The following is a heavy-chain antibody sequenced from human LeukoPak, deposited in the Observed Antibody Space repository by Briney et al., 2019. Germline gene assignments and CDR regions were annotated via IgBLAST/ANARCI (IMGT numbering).Heavy chain of an antibody. CDR1: GGSISSSSYY. CDR2: IYYSGST. J-gene: IGHJ4*02. V-gene: IGHV4-39*01. D-gene: IGHD6-19*01. CDR3: ARHGLATIVF. Sequence: SETLSLTCTVSGGSISSSSYYWGWIRQPPGKGLEWIGSIYYSGSTSYNPSLKSRVTISGDTSKNQFSLKLSSVSAADTAVYYCARHGLATIVFWSQGSLVTVSS.